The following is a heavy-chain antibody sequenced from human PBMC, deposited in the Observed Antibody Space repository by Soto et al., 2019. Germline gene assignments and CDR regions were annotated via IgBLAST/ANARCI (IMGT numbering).Heavy chain of an antibody. CDR3: ARLYSSGWYGPGRY. CDR2: IYSGGST. D-gene: IGHD6-19*01. J-gene: IGHJ4*02. Sequence: PGGSLRLSCAASGFTVSSNYMSWVRQAPGKGLEWVSVIYSGGSTYYADSVKGRFTISRDNSKNTLYLQMNSLRAEDTALYYCARLYSSGWYGPGRYWGQGTLVTVSS. CDR1: GFTVSSNY. V-gene: IGHV3-66*01.